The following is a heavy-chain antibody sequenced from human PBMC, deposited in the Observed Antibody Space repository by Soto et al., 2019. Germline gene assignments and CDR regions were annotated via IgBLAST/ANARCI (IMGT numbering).Heavy chain of an antibody. CDR3: AKSLRIAVAALDY. D-gene: IGHD6-19*01. CDR1: GFTFSSYA. J-gene: IGHJ4*02. Sequence: EVQLLESGGGLVQPGGSLRLSCAASGFTFSSYAMSWVRQAPGKGLEWVSAISGSGGSTYYADSVKGRFTISRDNSKNTLYLQMNRLRAEDTAVYYCAKSLRIAVAALDYWGQGTLVTVSS. CDR2: ISGSGGST. V-gene: IGHV3-23*01.